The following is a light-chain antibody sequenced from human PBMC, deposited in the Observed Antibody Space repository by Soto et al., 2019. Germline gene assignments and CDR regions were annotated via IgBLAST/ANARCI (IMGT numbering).Light chain of an antibody. CDR1: RSNIGAGYD. Sequence: QSVLTQPPSVSGAPGQRVTISCTGSRSNIGAGYDVHWYKQIPGTAPRLLIFANSNRPSGVPDRVSGSKSGTSASLAISGLQADDEAEYYCQSYDTSLSGSVFGGGTKVTVL. CDR3: QSYDTSLSGSV. CDR2: ANS. V-gene: IGLV1-40*01. J-gene: IGLJ2*01.